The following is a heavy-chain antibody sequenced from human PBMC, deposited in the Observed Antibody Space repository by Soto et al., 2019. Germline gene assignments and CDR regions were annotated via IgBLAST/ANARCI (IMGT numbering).Heavy chain of an antibody. V-gene: IGHV3-33*01. CDR3: ARFYDISGYPLIDC. CDR2: ISFDGTDK. J-gene: IGHJ4*02. CDR1: GVTFSSYG. D-gene: IGHD3-22*01. Sequence: SLRLSCAASGVTFSSYGMHWVRRAPGKGLEWVAVISFDGTDKYYADSVKGRFTISRDNSKNTLYLQMNSLRGEDTAVYYCARFYDISGYPLIDCRGQGAPVPVSS.